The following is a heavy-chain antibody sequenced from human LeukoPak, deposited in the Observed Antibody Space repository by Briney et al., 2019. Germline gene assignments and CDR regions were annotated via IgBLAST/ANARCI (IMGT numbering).Heavy chain of an antibody. J-gene: IGHJ4*02. CDR3: ARVTGLCSSTSCLYFDY. D-gene: IGHD2-2*01. Sequence: PSETLSLTCSVSDDSITMYYWTWIRQPPGKGLEWIGYVDHTGSTNFNPSLNGRVSISRDTTKNLLSLRLRSVTAADTAVYFCARVTGLCSSTSCLYFDYWGQGTLVTVSS. V-gene: IGHV4-59*01. CDR1: DDSITMYY. CDR2: VDHTGST.